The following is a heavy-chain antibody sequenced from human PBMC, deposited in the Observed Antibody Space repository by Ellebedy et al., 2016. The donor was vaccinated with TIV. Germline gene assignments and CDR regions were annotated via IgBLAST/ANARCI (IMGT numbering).Heavy chain of an antibody. CDR2: FSYSGTT. V-gene: IGHV3-23*01. CDR3: ARDGHYFAMDV. J-gene: IGHJ6*02. Sequence: GESLKISXVASGFSFNTYEMTWVRQAPGKGLEWVSVFSYSGTTYYADSVRGRFTISRDDSKNTLFLQMNSLRAEDTAVYYCARDGHYFAMDVWGQGTTVAVSS. CDR1: GFSFNTYE.